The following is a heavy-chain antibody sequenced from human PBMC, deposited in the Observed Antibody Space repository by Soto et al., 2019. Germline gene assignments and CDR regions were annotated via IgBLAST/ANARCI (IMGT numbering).Heavy chain of an antibody. D-gene: IGHD3-3*01. CDR2: INHSGST. Sequence: LSLTCAVYGGSFSGYYWSWIRQPPGKGLEWIGEINHSGSTNYNPPLKSRVTISVDTSKNQFSLKLSSVTAADTAVYYCARGRGDFWSGYLGWFDPWGQGTLVTVSS. J-gene: IGHJ5*02. CDR1: GGSFSGYY. CDR3: ARGRGDFWSGYLGWFDP. V-gene: IGHV4-34*01.